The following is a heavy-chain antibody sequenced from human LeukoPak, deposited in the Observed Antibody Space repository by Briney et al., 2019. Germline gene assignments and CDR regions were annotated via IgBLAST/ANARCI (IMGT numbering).Heavy chain of an antibody. Sequence: PSETLSLTCTVSGGSISSSSYYWGWTRQPPGKGLEWIGSIYYSGSTYYNPSLKSRVTISVDTSKNQFSLKLSSVTAADTAVYYCASLLSYYYYMDVWGKGTTVTVSS. V-gene: IGHV4-39*01. J-gene: IGHJ6*03. CDR2: IYYSGST. CDR1: GGSISSSSYY. CDR3: ASLLSYYYYMDV.